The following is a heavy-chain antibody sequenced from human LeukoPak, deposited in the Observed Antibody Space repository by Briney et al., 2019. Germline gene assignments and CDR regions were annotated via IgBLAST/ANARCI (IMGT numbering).Heavy chain of an antibody. D-gene: IGHD3-16*01. Sequence: GASVKVSCKPSGYTFTSNAIHWVRHAPGQSLKWMGCINGANGNPEYSHAFQGRVTITRDTSARTAYMELSILTSDDMAIYYCARGAGEGSWLIDYWGQGTLVIVSS. J-gene: IGHJ4*02. CDR1: GYTFTSNA. V-gene: IGHV1-3*03. CDR3: ARGAGEGSWLIDY. CDR2: INGANGNP.